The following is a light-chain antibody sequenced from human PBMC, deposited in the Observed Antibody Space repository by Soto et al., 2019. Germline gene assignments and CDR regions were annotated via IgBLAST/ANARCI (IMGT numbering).Light chain of an antibody. J-gene: IGLJ1*01. CDR3: CSYAGGYTYL. Sequence: QSALTQPPSASGSPGQSVTISCTGTSSDVGGYNYVSWYQQHPGKAPKLMIYEVSKRPSGVPDRFSGSKSGNTASLTVSGLQAEDEADYFCCSYAGGYTYLFRTGTKVTVL. CDR2: EVS. V-gene: IGLV2-8*01. CDR1: SSDVGGYNY.